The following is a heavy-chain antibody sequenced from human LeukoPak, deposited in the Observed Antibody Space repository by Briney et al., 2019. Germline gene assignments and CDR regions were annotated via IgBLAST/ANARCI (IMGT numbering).Heavy chain of an antibody. V-gene: IGHV3-48*02. J-gene: IGHJ4*02. CDR2: ISSSSSTI. D-gene: IGHD5-18*01. Sequence: PGGSLRLSCAASGFTFSSYSMNWVRQAPGKGLEWVSYISSSSSTIYYADSVKGRFTISRDNAKNSLYLQMNSLRDEDTAVYYCARVRSGYSYGYIDYWGQGTLVTVSS. CDR1: GFTFSSYS. CDR3: ARVRSGYSYGYIDY.